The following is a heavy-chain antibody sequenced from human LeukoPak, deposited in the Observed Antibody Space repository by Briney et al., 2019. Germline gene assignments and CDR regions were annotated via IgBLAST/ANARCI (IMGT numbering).Heavy chain of an antibody. CDR1: GYTFTSYG. CDR3: ARSAPSIAAAAVGY. Sequence: ASVKVSCKASGYTFTSYGISWVRQAPGQGLEWMGWINPNSGGTNYAQKFQGRVTMTRDTSISTAYMELSRLRSDDTAVYYCARSAPSIAAAAVGYWGQGTLVTVSS. CDR2: INPNSGGT. D-gene: IGHD6-13*01. J-gene: IGHJ4*02. V-gene: IGHV1-2*02.